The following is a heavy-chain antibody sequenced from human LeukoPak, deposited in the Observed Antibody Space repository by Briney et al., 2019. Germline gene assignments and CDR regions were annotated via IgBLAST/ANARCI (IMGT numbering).Heavy chain of an antibody. V-gene: IGHV4-4*07. Sequence: SETLSLICNVSGGSITNYYLNWVRQPAGGGLEWICRINKSGMTSYKSSLKNRVTMSVDTSKNQMSLKLTSVTAADTALYYCAGESIPYYSDHMNVWGKGTAVTVSS. CDR2: INKSGMT. CDR3: AGESIPYYSDHMNV. CDR1: GGSITNYY. D-gene: IGHD2-21*01. J-gene: IGHJ6*03.